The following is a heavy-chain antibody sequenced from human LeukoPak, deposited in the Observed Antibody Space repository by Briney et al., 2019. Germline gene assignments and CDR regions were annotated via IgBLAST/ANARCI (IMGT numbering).Heavy chain of an antibody. CDR1: GFTFDDYA. V-gene: IGHV3-9*01. CDR2: ISWSSGSI. J-gene: IGHJ4*02. Sequence: PGGSLRLSCAASGFTFDDYAMHWVRQAPGKGLEWVSGISWSSGSIGYADSVKGRFTISRDNAKNSLYLQMNSLRAEDTALYYCARVAEIVLKIYPHSYFFDYWGQGSLVTVSS. CDR3: ARVAEIVLKIYPHSYFFDY. D-gene: IGHD3-9*01.